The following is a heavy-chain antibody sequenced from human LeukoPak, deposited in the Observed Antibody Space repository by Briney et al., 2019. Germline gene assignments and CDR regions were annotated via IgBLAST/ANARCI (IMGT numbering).Heavy chain of an antibody. Sequence: ASVKVSCKASGYTFTGYYMHWVRQAPGQGLEWMGWINPNSGGTNYAQKFQGRLTMNRDTSISTAYMELSRLRSDDTAVYYCARAQLVRGVYYYYGMDVWGQGTTVTVSS. CDR1: GYTFTGYY. CDR3: ARAQLVRGVYYYYGMDV. J-gene: IGHJ6*02. CDR2: INPNSGGT. V-gene: IGHV1-2*02. D-gene: IGHD3-10*01.